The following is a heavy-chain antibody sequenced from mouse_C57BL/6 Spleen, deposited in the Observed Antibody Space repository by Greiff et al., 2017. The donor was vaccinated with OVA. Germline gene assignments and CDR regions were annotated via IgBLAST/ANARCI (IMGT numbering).Heavy chain of an antibody. J-gene: IGHJ4*01. D-gene: IGHD2-1*01. CDR3: ASYGNLYYYAMDY. Sequence: QVQLQQSGPELVKPGASVKISCKASGYAFSSSWMNWVKQRPGTGLEWIGRIYPGDGDTNYNGKFKGKATLTADNSSSTAYMQLSSLTSEDSAVYYCASYGNLYYYAMDYWGQGTSVTVSS. CDR2: IYPGDGDT. V-gene: IGHV1-82*01. CDR1: GYAFSSSW.